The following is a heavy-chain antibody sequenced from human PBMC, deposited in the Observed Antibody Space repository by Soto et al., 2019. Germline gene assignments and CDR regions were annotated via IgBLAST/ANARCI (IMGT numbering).Heavy chain of an antibody. CDR2: IYYSGST. D-gene: IGHD1-1*01. CDR3: ARSRTISATNTWFDP. J-gene: IGHJ5*02. CDR1: GGSIISSSYY. Sequence: SETLSLTCTVSGGSIISSSYYWGLIRQPPGKGLEWIGNIYYSGSTYYNPSLKSRVTISVDTSKNQFSLKLNSVTAADTAVYFCARSRTISATNTWFDPWGQGTLVTVSS. V-gene: IGHV4-39*07.